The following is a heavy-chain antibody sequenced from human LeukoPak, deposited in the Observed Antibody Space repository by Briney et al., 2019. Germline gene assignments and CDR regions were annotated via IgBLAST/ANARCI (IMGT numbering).Heavy chain of an antibody. CDR2: LNTDGSRT. D-gene: IGHD2-21*01. J-gene: IGHJ4*02. V-gene: IGHV3-74*01. Sequence: HPGGSLRLSCAASGFTFSSYWMHWVRQAPGKGLVWVSRLNTDGSRTSYADSVKGRFTISRDTSKNTLFVQMNSLRAEDTAVYYCAKGGTYGIYFFDYWGQGTLVTVSS. CDR1: GFTFSSYW. CDR3: AKGGTYGIYFFDY.